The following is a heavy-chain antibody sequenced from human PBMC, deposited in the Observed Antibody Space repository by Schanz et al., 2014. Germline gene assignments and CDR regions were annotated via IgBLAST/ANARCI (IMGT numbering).Heavy chain of an antibody. J-gene: IGHJ6*02. V-gene: IGHV3-23*04. CDR2: MIGSGSSV. Sequence: EVRLVESGGGLVKPGGSLRLSCAASGFTFSIYGMSWVRQAPGKGLEWVSRMIGSGSSVFYADSVKGRFSVSGDNSQNTLDLQMNTLRTEDTAVYYCAKELNRRGGQTNFYYYYGMDVWGQGTTVTVSS. CDR1: GFTFSIYG. D-gene: IGHD5-12*01. CDR3: AKELNRRGGQTNFYYYYGMDV.